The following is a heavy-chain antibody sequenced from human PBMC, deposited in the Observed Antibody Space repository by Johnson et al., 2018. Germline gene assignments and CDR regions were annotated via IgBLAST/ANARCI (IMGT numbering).Heavy chain of an antibody. V-gene: IGHV3-30*18. J-gene: IGHJ6*02. CDR1: GFTFSSYD. D-gene: IGHD3-22*01. Sequence: QVQLVESGGGVVQPGRSLRLSCAASGFTFSSYDMHWVRQAPGKGLEWVAVTSYDGTNKYYADSVKGRFTVSRDSSNNTLYLQMSSLRAEDTAVYYCAKNYYYDSSGFYFWYLGMDVWGQGTTVTVSS. CDR3: AKNYYYDSSGFYFWYLGMDV. CDR2: TSYDGTNK.